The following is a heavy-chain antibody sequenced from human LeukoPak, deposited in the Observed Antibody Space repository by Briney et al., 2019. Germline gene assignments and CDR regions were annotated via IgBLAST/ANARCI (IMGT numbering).Heavy chain of an antibody. Sequence: GGSLRLSCAASGFTFSDYYMTWIRRAPGKGLEWVSYISSSSSFTKYADSVRGRFTISRDNAKNSLYLQMNTLRVDDTAVYYWARGPPPGDGGQGTVVPVAS. CDR1: GFTFSDYY. J-gene: IGHJ4*02. V-gene: IGHV3-11*05. CDR3: ARGPPPGD. CDR2: ISSSSSFT.